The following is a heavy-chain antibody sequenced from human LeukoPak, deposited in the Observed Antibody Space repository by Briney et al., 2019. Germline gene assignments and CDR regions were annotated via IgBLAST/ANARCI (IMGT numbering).Heavy chain of an antibody. CDR1: GGSFSGYY. D-gene: IGHD1-26*01. CDR2: INHSGST. Sequence: SETLSLTCAVYGGSFSGYYWSWIRQPPGKGLEWIGEINHSGSTNYNPSLKSRVTMSVDTSKNQFSLKLSSVTAADTAVYYCARLSSGSYLFPFRYFDYWGQGTLVTVSS. J-gene: IGHJ4*02. V-gene: IGHV4-34*01. CDR3: ARLSSGSYLFPFRYFDY.